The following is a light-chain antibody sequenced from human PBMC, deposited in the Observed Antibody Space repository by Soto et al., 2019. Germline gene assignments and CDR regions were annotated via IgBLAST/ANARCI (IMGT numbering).Light chain of an antibody. CDR2: DTS. CDR1: QSVNNN. CDR3: QQSDNLPLT. Sequence: EVVMTQSPALLSVSPGERVTLSCRASQSVNNNLAWYQQQPGQAPRLLIYDTSSRATGVPARFSGSGSGTEFTLTISSLQPEDIATYYCQQSDNLPLTFGGGTKVQI. V-gene: IGKV3-15*01. J-gene: IGKJ4*01.